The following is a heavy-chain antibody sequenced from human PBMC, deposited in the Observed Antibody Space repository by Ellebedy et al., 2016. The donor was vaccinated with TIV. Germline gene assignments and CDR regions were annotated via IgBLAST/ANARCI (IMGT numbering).Heavy chain of an antibody. CDR2: IKQDESEK. CDR3: ARVYGGRREPPPDY. D-gene: IGHD1-26*01. V-gene: IGHV3-7*01. J-gene: IGHJ4*02. CDR1: GFTFRSYW. Sequence: GESLKISXAASGFTFRSYWMTWVRQAPGKGLEWVANIKQDESEKYYVDSVKGRFTISRDNAKDSLYLQMNSLRAEDTAVYYCARVYGGRREPPPDYWGQGTLVTVSS.